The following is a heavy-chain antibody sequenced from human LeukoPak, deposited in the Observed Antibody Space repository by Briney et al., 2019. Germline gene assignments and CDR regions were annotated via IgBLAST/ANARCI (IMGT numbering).Heavy chain of an antibody. CDR2: IWYVGSNK. CDR3: ARAEAVPLYYFDY. CDR1: GFTFSSYG. V-gene: IGHV3-33*01. J-gene: IGHJ4*02. Sequence: GRSLRLSCAASGFTFSSYGMHWVRQAPGKGLEWVAVIWYVGSNKYYADSVKGRFTISRDNSKNTLYLQMNSLRAEDTAVYYCARAEAVPLYYFDYWGQGTLVTVSS. D-gene: IGHD2-2*01.